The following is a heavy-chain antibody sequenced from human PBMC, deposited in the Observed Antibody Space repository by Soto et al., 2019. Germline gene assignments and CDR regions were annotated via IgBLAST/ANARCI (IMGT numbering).Heavy chain of an antibody. V-gene: IGHV3-66*01. CDR3: ASDGVNRGDTSCFDYTMDV. Sequence: PGGSLRLSCAASGFTVSSKYMSWVRQAPGKGLEWVSLIQSGGPTYYADSVKGRFTISRDTSENTVHLQMDSLRAEDTAVYYCASDGVNRGDTSCFDYTMDVWGQWTMVTLCS. D-gene: IGHD2-2*01. J-gene: IGHJ6*02. CDR1: GFTVSSKY. CDR2: IQSGGPT.